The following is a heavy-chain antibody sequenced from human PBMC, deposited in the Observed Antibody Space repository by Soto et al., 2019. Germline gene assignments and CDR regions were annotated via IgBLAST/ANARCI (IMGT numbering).Heavy chain of an antibody. CDR2: IYYSGST. CDR1: GGSVSSGSYY. D-gene: IGHD3-10*01. Sequence: SETLSLTCTVSGGSVSSGSYYWSWIRQPPGKGLEWIGYIYYSGSTNYNPSLKSRVTVSVDTSKNQFSLKLSSVTAADTAVYYCARARTMVRGVIILMPPANKDYGMDVWGQGTTVTVSS. J-gene: IGHJ6*02. V-gene: IGHV4-61*01. CDR3: ARARTMVRGVIILMPPANKDYGMDV.